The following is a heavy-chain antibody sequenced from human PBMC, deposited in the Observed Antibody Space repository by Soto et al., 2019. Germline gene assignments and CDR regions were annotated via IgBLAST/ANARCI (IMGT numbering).Heavy chain of an antibody. D-gene: IGHD1-26*01. V-gene: IGHV3-7*01. CDR2: IKDDVSVD. CDR1: GFTFSSYW. CDR3: ARPLTAGWELLINVY. J-gene: IGHJ4*02. Sequence: GGSLRLSCAASGFTFSSYWMSWVRRAPGKGLEWVANIKDDVSVDYYVDSVEGRFTISRDNAKNSLYLQMDSLRAEDTAVYYCARPLTAGWELLINVYWGQGTLVTVSS.